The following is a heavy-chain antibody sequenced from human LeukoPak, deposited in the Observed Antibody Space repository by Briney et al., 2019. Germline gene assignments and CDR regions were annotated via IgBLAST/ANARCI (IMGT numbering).Heavy chain of an antibody. D-gene: IGHD3-16*01. CDR3: ARPLALISKDDAFDI. V-gene: IGHV1-18*01. Sequence: GASVKVSCKASGYTFTSYGISWVRQAPGQGLEWMGWISAYNGNTNYAQKLQGRVTMTTDTSTSTAYMELRSLRSDDTAVYYCARPLALISKDDAFDIWGQGTMVTVSS. CDR2: ISAYNGNT. CDR1: GYTFTSYG. J-gene: IGHJ3*02.